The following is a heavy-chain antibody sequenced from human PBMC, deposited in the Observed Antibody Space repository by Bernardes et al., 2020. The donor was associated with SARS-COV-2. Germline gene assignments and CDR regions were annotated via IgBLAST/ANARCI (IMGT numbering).Heavy chain of an antibody. J-gene: IGHJ4*02. CDR2: INSDGSST. CDR3: ARDFQGYGDYGSGYDY. Sequence: GSLRLSCAASGFTFSSYWMHWVRQAPGKGLVWVSRINSDGSSTSYADSVKGRFTISRDNAKNTLYLQMNSLRAEDTAVYYCARDFQGYGDYGSGYDYWGQGTLVTVSS. CDR1: GFTFSSYW. D-gene: IGHD4-17*01. V-gene: IGHV3-74*01.